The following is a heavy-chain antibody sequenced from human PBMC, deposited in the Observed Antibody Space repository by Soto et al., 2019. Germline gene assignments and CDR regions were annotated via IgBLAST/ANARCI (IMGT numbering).Heavy chain of an antibody. CDR3: PTVPGKTDTAMATKDYYYYGMDV. Sequence: SETLSLTCAVSGDSITSIYHWAWIRQPPGRGLEWVASIYHSGTTYYNPSLKSRVTISVDTSKNQFSLKLSSVTAADTAVYYCPTVPGKTDTAMATKDYYYYGMDVWGQGTTVTVSS. J-gene: IGHJ6*02. CDR1: GDSITSIYH. V-gene: IGHV4-38-2*01. D-gene: IGHD5-18*01. CDR2: IYHSGTT.